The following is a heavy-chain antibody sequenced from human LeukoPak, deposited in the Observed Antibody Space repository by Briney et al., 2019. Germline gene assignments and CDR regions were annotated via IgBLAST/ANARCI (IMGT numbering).Heavy chain of an antibody. Sequence: PSETLSLTCTASGGSISNYNWSWMRQPPGKGLEWIGYIQYGGSTNYNPSFKSRVTMSLDTSKNQLSLKLSSVTAADTAGYFCARLQLGYCDTTSCRRGYYMDVWGKGTTVTVSS. D-gene: IGHD2-2*01. V-gene: IGHV4-59*08. CDR1: GGSISNYN. CDR2: IQYGGST. J-gene: IGHJ6*03. CDR3: ARLQLGYCDTTSCRRGYYMDV.